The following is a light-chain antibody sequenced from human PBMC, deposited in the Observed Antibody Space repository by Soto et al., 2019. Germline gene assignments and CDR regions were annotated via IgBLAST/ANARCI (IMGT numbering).Light chain of an antibody. CDR1: SSNIGAGSD. CDR3: QSYDSSLSGSVV. Sequence: QSVLTQPPSVSGAPGQRVTISCTGSSSNIGAGSDVHWYQQVPGTAPKLLISGDSNRTSGVPDRFSGSKSGTSASLAITGLQAEDEADYYCQSYDSSLSGSVVFGGGTKVTVL. CDR2: GDS. J-gene: IGLJ2*01. V-gene: IGLV1-40*01.